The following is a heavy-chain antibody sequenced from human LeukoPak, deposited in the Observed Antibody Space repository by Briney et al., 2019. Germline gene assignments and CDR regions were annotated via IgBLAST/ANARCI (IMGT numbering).Heavy chain of an antibody. CDR1: GGSISGYY. CDR3: ARGTHSSGYYPSPWYYGMDV. CDR2: IYTSGST. J-gene: IGHJ6*02. V-gene: IGHV4-4*07. Sequence: SETLSLTCTVSGGSISGYYWSWIRQPAGKGLEWIGRIYTSGSTNYNPSLKSRITMSVDTSMNQFSLKLSSVTAADTAVYYCARGTHSSGYYPSPWYYGMDVWGQGTTVTVSS. D-gene: IGHD3-22*01.